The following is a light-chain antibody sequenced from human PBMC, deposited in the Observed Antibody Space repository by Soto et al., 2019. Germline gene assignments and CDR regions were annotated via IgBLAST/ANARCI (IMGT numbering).Light chain of an antibody. CDR3: SSYTSSSTLVV. CDR2: EVN. J-gene: IGLJ2*01. CDR1: SSDVGGCNY. V-gene: IGLV2-14*01. Sequence: QSALTQPASVSGSPGQSITISCTGTSSDVGGCNYVSWYQHHPGKAPKLMICEVNNRPSGVSNRFSGSKSGNTASLTISGLQAEDEADYYCSSYTSSSTLVVFGGGTKLTVL.